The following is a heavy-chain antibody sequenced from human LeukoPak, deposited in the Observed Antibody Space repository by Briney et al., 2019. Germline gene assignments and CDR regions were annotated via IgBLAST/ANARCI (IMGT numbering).Heavy chain of an antibody. Sequence: GGSLRLSCAASGFTFSNFEMNWVRQAPGKGLEWVSYISSSGSTKYYAGSVKGRFTISRDNAKNSLYLQMNSLRAEDTAVYYCARIFSGGPTGHSFDIWGQGTMVTVSS. J-gene: IGHJ3*02. CDR3: ARIFSGGPTGHSFDI. V-gene: IGHV3-48*03. CDR2: ISSSGSTK. CDR1: GFTFSNFE. D-gene: IGHD2-15*01.